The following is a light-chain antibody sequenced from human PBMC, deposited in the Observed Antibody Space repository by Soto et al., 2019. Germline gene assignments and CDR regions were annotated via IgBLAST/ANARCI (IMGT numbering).Light chain of an antibody. V-gene: IGKV3D-15*01. CDR1: QSVIIH. J-gene: IGKJ4*01. Sequence: ELVLTQSPATLSLSPGETATLSCRSSQSVIIHLAFFQQKPVQAPRLLMCGVSPRATGMPARFSGSGSGTEFTLIISSLQSEDIADYYCQQYSDWPLTCGGGTKVDIK. CDR3: QQYSDWPLT. CDR2: GVS.